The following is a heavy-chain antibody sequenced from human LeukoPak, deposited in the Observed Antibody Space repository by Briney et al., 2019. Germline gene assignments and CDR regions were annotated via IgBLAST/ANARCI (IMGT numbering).Heavy chain of an antibody. Sequence: SETLSLTCTVSGGSISGYYWSWIRQPPGKGLEWIGYIYYSGSTNYNPSLKSRVTISVDTSKNQFSLKLSSVTAADTAVYYCARIYCSGGSCYSREVDYWGQGTLVTVSS. CDR1: GGSISGYY. V-gene: IGHV4-59*01. CDR2: IYYSGST. D-gene: IGHD2-15*01. CDR3: ARIYCSGGSCYSREVDY. J-gene: IGHJ4*02.